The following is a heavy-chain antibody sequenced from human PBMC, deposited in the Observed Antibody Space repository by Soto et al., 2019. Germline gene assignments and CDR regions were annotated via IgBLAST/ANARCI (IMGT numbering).Heavy chain of an antibody. Sequence: VKVSCKASGGTFSSYAISWVRQAPGQGLGWMGGIIPIFGTANYAQKFQGRVTITADESTSTAYMELSSLRSEDTAVYYCARENYDILTGYPVIYWGQGTLVTVSS. V-gene: IGHV1-69*13. CDR1: GGTFSSYA. CDR3: ARENYDILTGYPVIY. CDR2: IIPIFGTA. J-gene: IGHJ4*02. D-gene: IGHD3-9*01.